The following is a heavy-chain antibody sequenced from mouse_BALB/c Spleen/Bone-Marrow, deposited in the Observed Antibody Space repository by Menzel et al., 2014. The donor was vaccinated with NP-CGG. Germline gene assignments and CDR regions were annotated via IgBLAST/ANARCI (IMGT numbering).Heavy chain of an antibody. CDR2: IDPYDSET. Sequence: QVQLKESGAELVRPGASVKLSCKASGYTFTSYWMNWGKQRPEQGLEWIGRIDPYDSETHYNQKFKDKAILTVDKSSSTAYMQLSSLTSEDSAVYYCARGRDYDVFAYGGQGTLVTVSA. D-gene: IGHD2-4*01. J-gene: IGHJ3*01. CDR1: GYTFTSYW. V-gene: IGHV1-52*01. CDR3: ARGRDYDVFAY.